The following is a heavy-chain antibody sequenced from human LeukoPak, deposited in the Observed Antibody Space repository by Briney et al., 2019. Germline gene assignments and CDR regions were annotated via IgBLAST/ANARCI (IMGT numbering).Heavy chain of an antibody. Sequence: PSETLSLTCTVSGGSISSYYWSWIRQPAGKGLGWIGRIYTSGSTNYNPSLKSRVTMSVDTSKNQFSLKLSSVTAADTAVYYCARVIGYCSGGSCYSQVFYDAFDIWGQGTMVTVSS. D-gene: IGHD2-15*01. CDR2: IYTSGST. V-gene: IGHV4-4*07. J-gene: IGHJ3*02. CDR3: ARVIGYCSGGSCYSQVFYDAFDI. CDR1: GGSISSYY.